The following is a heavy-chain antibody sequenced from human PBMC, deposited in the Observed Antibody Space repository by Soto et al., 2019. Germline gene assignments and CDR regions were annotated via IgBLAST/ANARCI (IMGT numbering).Heavy chain of an antibody. CDR3: AREGEALDY. CDR2: ISYDGKNI. Sequence: QVQLVESGGGVVQPGRSLRLSCAASGFTFSSYAMHWVRQAPGKGLEWVAVISYDGKNIYYAVSVKGRFTISRDNSKNSLYLQMNSLRGEDTAVYYCAREGEALDYWGQGTLVTVSS. CDR1: GFTFSSYA. V-gene: IGHV3-30*04. J-gene: IGHJ4*02. D-gene: IGHD3-3*02.